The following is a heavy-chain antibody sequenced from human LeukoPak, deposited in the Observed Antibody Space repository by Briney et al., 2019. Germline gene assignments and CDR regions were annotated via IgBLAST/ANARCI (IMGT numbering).Heavy chain of an antibody. CDR2: ISSSSSTI. CDR3: ARGGSGSYYNFVY. J-gene: IGHJ4*02. Sequence: GGSLRLSCAASGFTFSSYSMNWVRRAPGKGLEWVSYISSSSSTIYYADSVKGRFTISRDNAKDSLYLQMNSLRAEDTAVYYCARGGSGSYYNFVYWGQGTLVTVSS. V-gene: IGHV3-48*04. D-gene: IGHD3-10*01. CDR1: GFTFSSYS.